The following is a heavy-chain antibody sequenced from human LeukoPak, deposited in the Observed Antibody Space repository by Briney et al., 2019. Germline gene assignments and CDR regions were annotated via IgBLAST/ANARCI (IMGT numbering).Heavy chain of an antibody. J-gene: IGHJ5*02. V-gene: IGHV2-5*02. CDR1: GFSLSTSGVG. D-gene: IGHD3-3*01. CDR2: IYWDDDK. CDR3: AHAPAGSGYSGYPNWFDP. Sequence: SGPTLVKPTQTLTLTCTFSGFSLSTSGVGVGWIRQPPGKALEWLALIYWDDDKRYSPSLKSRLTITKDTSKNQVVLTMTNMDPVDTATYYCAHAPAGSGYSGYPNWFDPWGQGTLVTVSS.